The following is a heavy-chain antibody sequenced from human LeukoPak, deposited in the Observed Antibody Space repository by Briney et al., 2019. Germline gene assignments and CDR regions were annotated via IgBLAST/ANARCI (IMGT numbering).Heavy chain of an antibody. CDR2: ISYDGSNK. V-gene: IGHV3-30*18. D-gene: IGHD6-13*01. CDR3: AKDLGIATAGLNYYYYYGMDV. Sequence: GGSLRLSCAASGFTFSSYSMNWVRQAPGKGLEWVAVISYDGSNKYYADSVKGRFTISRDNSKNTLYLQMNSLRAEDTAVYYCAKDLGIATAGLNYYYYYGMDVWGQGTTVTVSS. CDR1: GFTFSSYS. J-gene: IGHJ6*02.